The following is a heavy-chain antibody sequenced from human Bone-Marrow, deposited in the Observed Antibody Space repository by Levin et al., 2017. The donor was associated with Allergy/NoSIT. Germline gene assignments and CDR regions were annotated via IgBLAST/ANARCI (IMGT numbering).Heavy chain of an antibody. CDR1: GGSLSAANTY. J-gene: IGHJ5*02. CDR2: VYFRGST. D-gene: IGHD3-16*01. V-gene: IGHV4-61*01. CDR3: AGDIRDDYTWGGWLDP. Sequence: SETLSLTCTVSGGSLSAANTYWSWIRQPPGKGLEWIGYVYFRGSTNINPSLKSRATMSVDTSKHQVSLNLSSVTAADTAVYDCAGDIRDDYTWGGWLDPWGQGTQVTVSS.